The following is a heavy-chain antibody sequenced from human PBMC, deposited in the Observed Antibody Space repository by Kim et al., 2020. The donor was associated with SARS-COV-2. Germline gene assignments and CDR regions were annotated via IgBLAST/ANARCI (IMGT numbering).Heavy chain of an antibody. Sequence: ASVKVSCKVAGYTLTELSIHWVRQVPGAGLEWLGGYDPDDGETKYAQHFHGRVTMTEDTSTDTAYLELNSLTSEDTAVYYCAAHYIVDTTQPFEWWSQG. V-gene: IGHV1-24*01. CDR1: GYTLTELS. CDR2: YDPDDGET. J-gene: IGHJ4*02. CDR3: AAHYIVDTTQPFEW. D-gene: IGHD5-12*01.